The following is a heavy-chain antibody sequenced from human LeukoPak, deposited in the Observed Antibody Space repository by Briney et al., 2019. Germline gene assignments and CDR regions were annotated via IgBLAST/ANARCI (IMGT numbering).Heavy chain of an antibody. V-gene: IGHV4-59*01. CDR3: ATSPRRALANWFDP. J-gene: IGHJ5*02. CDR2: IYYSGST. Sequence: SETLSLTCTVSGGSISSYYWSWIRQPPGKGLEWIGYIYYSGSTNYNPSLKSLVTISVDSSKNQFSLKLSSVTAADTAVYYCATSPRRALANWFDPWGQGTLVTVSS. CDR1: GGSISSYY. D-gene: IGHD3-3*02.